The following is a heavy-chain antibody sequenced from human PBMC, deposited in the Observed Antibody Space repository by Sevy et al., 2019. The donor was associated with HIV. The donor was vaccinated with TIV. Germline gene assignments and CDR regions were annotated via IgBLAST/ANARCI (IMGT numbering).Heavy chain of an antibody. Sequence: GGSLRLSCAASAFTFSSYSMNWVRQAPGKGLEWVSSISSSSSYIYYADSVKGRFTISRDNAKNSLYLQMNSLRAEDTAVYYCARDRTIAVAGMDVWGQGTTVTVSS. V-gene: IGHV3-21*01. J-gene: IGHJ6*02. CDR3: ARDRTIAVAGMDV. D-gene: IGHD6-19*01. CDR1: AFTFSSYS. CDR2: ISSSSSYI.